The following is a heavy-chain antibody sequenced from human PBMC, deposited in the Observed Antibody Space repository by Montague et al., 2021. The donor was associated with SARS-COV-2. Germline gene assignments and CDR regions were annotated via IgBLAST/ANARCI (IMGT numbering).Heavy chain of an antibody. CDR1: GGSFSNYY. V-gene: IGHV4-34*01. J-gene: IGHJ4*02. Sequence: SETLSLTCAVYGGSFSNYYWTWIRQSPGRGLEWIAEINHSGTTNFNWSLKSRVSISVDTSKNQFSLRLSSVTVADTAVYYCARWDPPIMTILGLRGKSACDYWSRGTLVTVSS. D-gene: IGHD3-16*01. CDR3: ARWDPPIMTILGLRGKSACDY. CDR2: INHSGTT.